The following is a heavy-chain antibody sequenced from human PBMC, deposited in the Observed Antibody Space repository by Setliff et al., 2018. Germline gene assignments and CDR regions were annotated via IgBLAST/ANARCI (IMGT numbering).Heavy chain of an antibody. Sequence: PGGSLRLSCAASGFTFSSYNMDWVRQAPGKGLEWVSYINXRSSTIFYADSVKGRFTISRDNAKNSLYLQMNSLRVEDTALYYCASDGNHWNDLDYWGHGTLVTSPQ. CDR3: ASDGNHWNDLDY. CDR2: INXRSSTI. V-gene: IGHV3-48*01. J-gene: IGHJ4*01. D-gene: IGHD1-1*01. CDR1: GFTFSSYN.